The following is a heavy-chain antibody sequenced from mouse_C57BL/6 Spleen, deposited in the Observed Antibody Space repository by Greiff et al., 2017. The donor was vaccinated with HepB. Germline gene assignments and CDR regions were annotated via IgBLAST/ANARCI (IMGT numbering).Heavy chain of an antibody. D-gene: IGHD1-1*01. V-gene: IGHV1-78*01. J-gene: IGHJ1*03. CDR1: GYTFTDHT. CDR3: AEGTTGPWYFDV. CDR2: IYPRDGST. Sequence: VQLQESDAELVKPGASVKISCKVSGYTFTDHTIHWMKQRSEQGLEWIGYIYPRDGSTKYNEKFKGKAPLTADKSSSPAYMQLNSLTSEDSAVYFCAEGTTGPWYFDVWGTGTTVTVSS.